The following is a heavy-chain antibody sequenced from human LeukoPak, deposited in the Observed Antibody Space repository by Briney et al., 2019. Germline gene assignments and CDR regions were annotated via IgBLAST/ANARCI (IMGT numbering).Heavy chain of an antibody. Sequence: ASVKVSCKASGYTFTSYYMHWVRQAPGQGLEWMGWISAYNGNTNYAQKLQGRVTMTTDTSTSTAYMELRSLRSDDTAVYYCAREGHNFYYYYYMDVWGKGTTVTVSS. CDR2: ISAYNGNT. CDR3: AREGHNFYYYYYMDV. V-gene: IGHV1-18*04. CDR1: GYTFTSYY. J-gene: IGHJ6*03.